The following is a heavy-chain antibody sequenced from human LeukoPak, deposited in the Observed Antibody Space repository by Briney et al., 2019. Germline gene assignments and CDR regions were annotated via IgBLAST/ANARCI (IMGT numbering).Heavy chain of an antibody. Sequence: ASVKVSCKAFGYAFTSYYIHWVRQAPGQGLEWVGIINPSRGNTGYARKFQGRVTMTRDTSTSTVYMELSSLRSDDTAVYYCAREKEGTFYFDYWGQGTLVTVSS. J-gene: IGHJ4*02. CDR3: AREKEGTFYFDY. D-gene: IGHD3-10*01. CDR2: INPSRGNT. V-gene: IGHV1-46*01. CDR1: GYAFTSYY.